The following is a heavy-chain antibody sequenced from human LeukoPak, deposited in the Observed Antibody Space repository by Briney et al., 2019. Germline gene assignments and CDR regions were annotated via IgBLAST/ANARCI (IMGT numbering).Heavy chain of an antibody. V-gene: IGHV4-34*01. J-gene: IGHJ4*02. Sequence: PSETLSLTCAVSGGSFSGYYWRWIRQPPGKRLEWIGQINHSGSTNYNPALKSRVTISVDTSKNQFSLKLSSVTAADTAVYYCARAQYYDYVWGSYRRYFDYWGQGTLVTVSS. D-gene: IGHD3-16*02. CDR2: INHSGST. CDR3: ARAQYYDYVWGSYRRYFDY. CDR1: GGSFSGYY.